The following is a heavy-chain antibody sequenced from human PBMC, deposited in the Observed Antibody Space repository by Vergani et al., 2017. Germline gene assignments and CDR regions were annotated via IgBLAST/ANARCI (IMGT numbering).Heavy chain of an antibody. CDR2: ISGDGGST. J-gene: IGHJ6*02. CDR3: AKDEQEFLALRTPKHCMDV. CDR1: GFTFDDYA. D-gene: IGHD2-15*01. V-gene: IGHV3-43*02. Sequence: EVQLVESGGGVVQPGGSLRLSCAASGFTFDDYAMHWVRQAPGKGLEWVSLISGDGGSTYYADSVKGRFTISRDNSKNSLYLQMNSLRTEDTALYYCAKDEQEFLALRTPKHCMDVWGQGTTVTVSS.